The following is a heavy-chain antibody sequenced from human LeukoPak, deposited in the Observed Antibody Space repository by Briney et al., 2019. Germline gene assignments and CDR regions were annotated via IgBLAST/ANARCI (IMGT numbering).Heavy chain of an antibody. Sequence: PGGSLRLSCAASGFTFSSYGMSWVRQAPGKGLEWVSAISGSGGSTYYADSVKGRFTISRDNSKNTLYLQMNSLRAEDTAVYYCAKAEATYCSGGSCYSFDYWGQGTLVTVSS. CDR3: AKAEATYCSGGSCYSFDY. J-gene: IGHJ4*02. V-gene: IGHV3-23*01. CDR1: GFTFSSYG. CDR2: ISGSGGST. D-gene: IGHD2-15*01.